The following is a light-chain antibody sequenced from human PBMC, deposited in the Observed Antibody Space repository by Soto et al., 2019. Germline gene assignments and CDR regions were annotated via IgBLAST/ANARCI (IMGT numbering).Light chain of an antibody. CDR2: GND. J-gene: IGLJ3*02. V-gene: IGLV1-51*01. CDR1: SSNIGNNY. CDR3: ATWDDSLKAWV. Sequence: QSVLTQPPSVSAAPGQKVTISCSGSSSNIGNNYVSWYQQLPGTAPKLLIYGNDQRPSGVPDRFSGSKSGTSASLAISGLQSEDEADYHCATWDDSLKAWVFGGGTKVTVL.